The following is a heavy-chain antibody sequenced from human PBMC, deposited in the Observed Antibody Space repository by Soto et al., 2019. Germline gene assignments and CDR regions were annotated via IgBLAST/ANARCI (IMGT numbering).Heavy chain of an antibody. CDR2: ISAYNGNT. CDR3: ARDQGIVVVPAAWGGFYYYGMDV. J-gene: IGHJ6*02. CDR1: GYTFTSYG. V-gene: IGHV1-18*04. Sequence: EASVKVSCKASGYTFTSYGISWVRQAPGQGLEWMGWISAYNGNTNYAQKLQGRVTMTTDTSTSTAYMELRSLRSDDTAVYYCARDQGIVVVPAAWGGFYYYGMDVWGQGTTVTVSS. D-gene: IGHD2-2*01.